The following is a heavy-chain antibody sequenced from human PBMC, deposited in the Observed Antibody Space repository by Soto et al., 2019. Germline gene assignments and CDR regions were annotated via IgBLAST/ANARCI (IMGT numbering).Heavy chain of an antibody. CDR1: GFTFSSYG. D-gene: IGHD4-17*01. J-gene: IGHJ3*02. Sequence: QGQLVESGGGVVQPGRSLRLSCAASGFTFSSYGMHWVRQAPGKGLEWVAVISYDGSNKYYADSVKGRFTISRDNSKNTLYLQMNSLRAEDTAVYYCAKAWGTDYGGCWGAFDIWGQGTMVTVSS. V-gene: IGHV3-30*18. CDR3: AKAWGTDYGGCWGAFDI. CDR2: ISYDGSNK.